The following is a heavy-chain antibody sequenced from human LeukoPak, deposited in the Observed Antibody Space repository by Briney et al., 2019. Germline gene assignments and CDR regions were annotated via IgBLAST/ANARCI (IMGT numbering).Heavy chain of an antibody. CDR2: ISSSSSYI. CDR1: GFTFSSYS. Sequence: GGSLRLSCAASGFTFSSYSMNWVRQAPGKWLEWVSSISSSSSYIYYADSVKGRFTISRDNAKNSLYLQMNSLRAEDTAVYYCARAVKMYSSGWYWVDYWGQGTLVTVSS. D-gene: IGHD6-19*01. CDR3: ARAVKMYSSGWYWVDY. V-gene: IGHV3-21*01. J-gene: IGHJ4*02.